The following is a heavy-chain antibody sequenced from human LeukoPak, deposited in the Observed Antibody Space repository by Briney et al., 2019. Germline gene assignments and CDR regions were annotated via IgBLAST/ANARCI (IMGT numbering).Heavy chain of an antibody. CDR3: AKDDRPLGFAFDI. Sequence: PSETLSLTCAVYGGSFSGYYWSWVRQAPGKGLEWVSAISGSGGSTYYADSVKGRFTISRDNSKNTLYLQMNSLRAEDTAVYYCAKDDRPLGFAFDIWGQGTMVTVSS. D-gene: IGHD1-14*01. CDR2: ISGSGGST. V-gene: IGHV3-23*01. J-gene: IGHJ3*02. CDR1: GGSFSGYY.